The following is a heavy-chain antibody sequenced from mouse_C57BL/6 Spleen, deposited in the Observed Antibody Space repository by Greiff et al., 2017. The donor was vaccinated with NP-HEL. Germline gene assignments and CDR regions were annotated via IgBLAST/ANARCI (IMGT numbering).Heavy chain of an antibody. CDR1: GYTFTDYY. V-gene: IGHV1-19*01. Sequence: EVQLQQSGPVLVKPGASVKMSCKASGYTFTDYYMNWVKQSHGKSLEWIGVINPYNGGTSYNQKFKGKATLTVDKSSSTAYMELNSLTSEDSAVYYCARREGYYVGYAMDYWGQGTSVTVSS. CDR2: INPYNGGT. J-gene: IGHJ4*01. D-gene: IGHD2-3*01. CDR3: ARREGYYVGYAMDY.